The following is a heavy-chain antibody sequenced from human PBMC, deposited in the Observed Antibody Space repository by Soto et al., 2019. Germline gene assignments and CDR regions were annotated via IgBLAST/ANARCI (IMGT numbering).Heavy chain of an antibody. Sequence: SETLSLTCAVYGGSSSGYYWTWIRQAPWKGLEWIGEINHCGVTNYNSSLKSRVTISVDTSKNQFSLILYSVTAADTAVYYCARDRQYYQFWSGCQNEGRCAMDVFGRGNTVTFSS. J-gene: IGHJ6*02. CDR3: ARDRQYYQFWSGCQNEGRCAMDV. V-gene: IGHV4-34*01. CDR2: INHCGVT. CDR1: GGSSSGYY. D-gene: IGHD3-3*02.